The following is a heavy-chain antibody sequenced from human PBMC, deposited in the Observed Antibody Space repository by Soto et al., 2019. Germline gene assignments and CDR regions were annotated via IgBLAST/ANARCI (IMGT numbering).Heavy chain of an antibody. J-gene: IGHJ3*02. CDR3: TKEKSVMYSGYDAFEI. CDR2: IISDRSTM. D-gene: IGHD1-26*01. Sequence: VQLVESGGGLVKPGGSLRLSCAASGFTFSSYAMDWVRQAPGKGLEWVAHIISDRSTMYADSVKGRFTISRDNADNSLYLQMNSLRAEHTAVYYCTKEKSVMYSGYDAFEIWGRGTMVTVSS. CDR1: GFTFSSYA. V-gene: IGHV3-48*03.